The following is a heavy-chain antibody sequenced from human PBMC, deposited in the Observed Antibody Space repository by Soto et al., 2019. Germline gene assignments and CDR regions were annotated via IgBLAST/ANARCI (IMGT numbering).Heavy chain of an antibody. CDR3: VPTTGWPGFDF. CDR2: IYGGGTT. V-gene: IGHV3-53*01. Sequence: EVQLVESGGGLIQPGGSLRLSCAASGFAVSSKYMTWVRQAPGKGLEWVSVIYGGGTTYYADSVKGPFTISRDTSKNTLYLQMTSLSAETTTLYYCVPTTGWPGFDFWGQGTLVTVSS. D-gene: IGHD6-19*01. J-gene: IGHJ4*02. CDR1: GFAVSSKY.